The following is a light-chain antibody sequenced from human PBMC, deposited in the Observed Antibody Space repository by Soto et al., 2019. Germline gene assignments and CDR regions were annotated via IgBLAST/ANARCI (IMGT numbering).Light chain of an antibody. Sequence: QSVLTQPPSGSGSPGQLVSIPFSRTSSDVGAYHYVSWYQHHPSIARKLIIYEVNHRPSEVPDRLSDSKTGNTPSMTVFGLQAEDDVDYYCSSHGSRSNVFGTRSNATIL. CDR1: SSDVGAYHY. J-gene: IGLJ1*01. CDR2: EVN. V-gene: IGLV2-8*01. CDR3: SSHGSRSNV.